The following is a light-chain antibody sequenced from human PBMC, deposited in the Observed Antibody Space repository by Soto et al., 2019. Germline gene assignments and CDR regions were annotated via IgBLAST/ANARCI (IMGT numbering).Light chain of an antibody. J-gene: IGKJ3*01. CDR2: GAS. Sequence: EIVLSQSPGTLSLSPGEGVTLSCRASQSVSSSYLAWYQQKPGQAPRLLIYGASSRATGIPDRFSGSGSGTDFTLTISRLEPEDLAVYYCQQYGSSPFTFGPGTKVDIK. V-gene: IGKV3-20*01. CDR1: QSVSSSY. CDR3: QQYGSSPFT.